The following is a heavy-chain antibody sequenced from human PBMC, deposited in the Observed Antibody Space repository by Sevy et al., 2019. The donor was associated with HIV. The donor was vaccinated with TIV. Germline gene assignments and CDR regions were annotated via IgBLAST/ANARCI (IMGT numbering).Heavy chain of an antibody. V-gene: IGHV3-7*04. Sequence: GGSLRLSCVASGFSLESYWMNWVRQAPGKPLECVANIKEDDTVKYYVESVKGRFTISRDNGRNLVYLLMNNLKVEDTALYYCVRAIQSEGSFWGQGTRVTVSS. CDR3: VRAIQSEGSF. CDR2: IKEDDTVK. D-gene: IGHD2-21*01. CDR1: GFSLESYW. J-gene: IGHJ4*02.